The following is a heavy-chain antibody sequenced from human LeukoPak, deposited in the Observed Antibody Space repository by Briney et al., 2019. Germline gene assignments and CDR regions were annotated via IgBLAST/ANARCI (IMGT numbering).Heavy chain of an antibody. CDR3: ARGLTIFGVVHFDY. V-gene: IGHV4-59*01. Sequence: SETLSLTCTVSGGSISSYYWSWIRQPPGKGLEWIGYIYYSGSTNYNPSLKSRVTISVDTSKNQFSLKLTSVTAADTAVYYCARGLTIFGVVHFDYWGQGTLVTVSS. J-gene: IGHJ4*02. D-gene: IGHD3-3*01. CDR2: IYYSGST. CDR1: GGSISSYY.